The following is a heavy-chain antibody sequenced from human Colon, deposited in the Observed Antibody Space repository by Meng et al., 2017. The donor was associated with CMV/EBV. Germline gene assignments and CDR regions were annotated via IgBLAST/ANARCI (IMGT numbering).Heavy chain of an antibody. CDR1: GFSLDSQGVG. D-gene: IGHD2-21*01. V-gene: IGHV2-5*02. Sequence: QHTLKESGPTLVQPTQTLTLTCTSSGFSLDSQGVGVGWIRQPPGKAPEWVALIYWDDDKRYSPSLENRLTITKDTSKNQVVLTMTDMGPMDTATYCCSRRRTSIPFDYWGQGILVTVSS. J-gene: IGHJ4*02. CDR2: IYWDDDK. CDR3: SRRRTSIPFDY.